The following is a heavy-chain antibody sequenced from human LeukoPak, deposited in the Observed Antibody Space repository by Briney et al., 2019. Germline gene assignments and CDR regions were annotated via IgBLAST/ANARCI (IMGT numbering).Heavy chain of an antibody. CDR3: AKVSPIAAAPFDY. CDR1: GFTFSSYA. J-gene: IGHJ4*02. V-gene: IGHV3-23*01. Sequence: GGSLRLSCAASGFTFSSYAMSWVRQAXXXXXEXXSAISGSGGSTYYADSVKGRFTISRDNSKNTLYLQMNSLRAEDTAVYYCAKVSPIAAAPFDYWGQGTLVTVSS. CDR2: ISGSGGST. D-gene: IGHD6-13*01.